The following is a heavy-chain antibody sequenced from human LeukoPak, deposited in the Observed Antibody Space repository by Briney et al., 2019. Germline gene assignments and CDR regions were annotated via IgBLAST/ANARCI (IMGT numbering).Heavy chain of an antibody. Sequence: ASVKVSCKVSGYTLTELSMHWVRQAPGKGLEWMGGFDPEDGETIYAQKFQGRVTMTEDTSTDTAYMELSSLRSEDTAVYYCATGSGTIFGVVIPFDYWGQGTLVTVSS. CDR1: GYTLTELS. J-gene: IGHJ4*02. V-gene: IGHV1-24*01. D-gene: IGHD3-3*01. CDR3: ATGSGTIFGVVIPFDY. CDR2: FDPEDGET.